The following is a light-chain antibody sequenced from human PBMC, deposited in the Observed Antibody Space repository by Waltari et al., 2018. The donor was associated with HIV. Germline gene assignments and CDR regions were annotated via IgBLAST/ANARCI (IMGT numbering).Light chain of an antibody. CDR2: GNN. CDR3: QSYDSSLSGSVV. V-gene: IGLV1-40*01. CDR1: SSNLGANYD. Sequence: QSVLTQPPSVSGAPGQRVTISCTGSSSNLGANYDVLWYQQFPGTAPKLLLSGNNDRPSGVPDRFSGSRSGTSASLAITGLQADDEADYYCQSYDSSLSGSVVFGGGTKLTVL. J-gene: IGLJ2*01.